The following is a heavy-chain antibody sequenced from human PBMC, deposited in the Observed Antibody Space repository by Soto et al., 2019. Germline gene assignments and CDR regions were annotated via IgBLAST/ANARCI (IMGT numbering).Heavy chain of an antibody. CDR1: GFTFSSYS. J-gene: IGHJ3*02. D-gene: IGHD4-17*01. V-gene: IGHV3-21*04. CDR2: ISSSSSYI. Sequence: GGSLRLSCAASGFTFSSYSMNWVRRAPGKGLEWVSSISSSSSYIYYADSVKGRFTISRDNAKNSLYLQMNNLRAEDTAVYYCAKDQGYGGIWGQGTMVTVSS. CDR3: AKDQGYGGI.